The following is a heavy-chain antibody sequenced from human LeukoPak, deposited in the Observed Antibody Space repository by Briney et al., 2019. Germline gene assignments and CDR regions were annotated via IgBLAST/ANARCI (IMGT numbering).Heavy chain of an antibody. V-gene: IGHV4-59*12. J-gene: IGHJ4*02. D-gene: IGHD6-19*01. Sequence: PSETLSLTCAVSGASITSYYWTWIRQPPGKGLEWIGYIYHTGNIKYNPSLNSRVTISIDTSKNQFSLRLNSVTAADTAIYYCARIYSRGWSLDYWGPGTLVTVSS. CDR1: GASITSYY. CDR3: ARIYSRGWSLDY. CDR2: IYHTGNI.